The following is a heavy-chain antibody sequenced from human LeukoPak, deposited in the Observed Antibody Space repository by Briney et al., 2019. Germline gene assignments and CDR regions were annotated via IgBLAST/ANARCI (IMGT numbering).Heavy chain of an antibody. CDR2: INPNSGAT. CDR3: ARVRDNWFDP. V-gene: IGHV1-2*02. Sequence: GASVKVSCKASEYTFTGYYMHWVRQAPGQGLEWMGWINPNSGATDYAQNFQGRVTLTRDTSISTAYMELSRLRSDDTAVYYCARVRDNWFDPWGQGTLVTVSS. J-gene: IGHJ5*02. CDR1: EYTFTGYY.